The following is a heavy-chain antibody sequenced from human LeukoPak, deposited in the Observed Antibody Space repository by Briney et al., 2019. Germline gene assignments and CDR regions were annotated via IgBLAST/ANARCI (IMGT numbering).Heavy chain of an antibody. Sequence: SGGSLRLSCAASGFTFSSYAMSWVRQTPGKGLEWVAATVGGRPDTYHAESVKGRFTVSRDDSRDTLFLQMNRLSVDDTAIYYCTKAPLRSCSGAFCYPFDYWGQGTLVTVSS. V-gene: IGHV3-23*01. D-gene: IGHD2-8*02. CDR2: TVGGRPDT. CDR3: TKAPLRSCSGAFCYPFDY. CDR1: GFTFSSYA. J-gene: IGHJ4*02.